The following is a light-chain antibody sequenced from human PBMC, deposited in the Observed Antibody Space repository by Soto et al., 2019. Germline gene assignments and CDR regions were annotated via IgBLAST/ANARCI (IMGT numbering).Light chain of an antibody. J-gene: IGKJ1*01. Sequence: EIVMTQSPATLSVSPGERVTLSCRASQFISNSLAWYQQRPGQPPRLLIYGASTRAAGISARFSGSGSGTEFTLTISSLQSEDFAVYYCQQSSNWPRTFGQGTK. CDR2: GAS. V-gene: IGKV3-15*01. CDR3: QQSSNWPRT. CDR1: QFISNS.